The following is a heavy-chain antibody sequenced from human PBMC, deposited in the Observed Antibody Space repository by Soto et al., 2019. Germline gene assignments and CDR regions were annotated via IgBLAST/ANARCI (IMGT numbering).Heavy chain of an antibody. CDR2: ISSRNNDM. J-gene: IGHJ5*02. CDR1: GFTFSSYS. Sequence: EVQLVESGGGLVKPGGSLRLSCAASGFTFSSYSMNWVRQAPGKGLEWVSTISSRNNDMYYVDSVKGRFTISRDNARNSAYLQMNSLRADDTAVYYCARDVNGGFCGAWGQGTLVTVSS. V-gene: IGHV3-21*01. D-gene: IGHD2-21*01. CDR3: ARDVNGGFCGA.